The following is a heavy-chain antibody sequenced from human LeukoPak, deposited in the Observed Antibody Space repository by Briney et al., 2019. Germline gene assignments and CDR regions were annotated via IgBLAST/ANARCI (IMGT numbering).Heavy chain of an antibody. J-gene: IGHJ4*02. D-gene: IGHD5-18*01. V-gene: IGHV4-59*04. CDR3: ARHRGYSYGYLDY. Sequence: SETLSLTCTVSGGSISGYWWCWIRQPPGKGLEWIGSIYRSGSAYYKPSLTSRVTMSVDTSKNQFSLKLSSVTASDTAVYYCARHRGYSYGYLDYWGQGTLVTVSS. CDR2: IYRSGSA. CDR1: GGSISGYW.